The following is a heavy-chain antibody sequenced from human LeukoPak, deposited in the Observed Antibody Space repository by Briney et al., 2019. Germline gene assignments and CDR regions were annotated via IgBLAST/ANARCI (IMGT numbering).Heavy chain of an antibody. Sequence: VASVKVSCKASGYTFTSYYMHWVRQAPGQGLEWMGWINPNSGGTNYAQKFQGRVTMTRDTSISTAYMELSRLRSDDTAVYYCARCDSSGYPDYWGQGTLVTVSS. V-gene: IGHV1-2*02. CDR2: INPNSGGT. J-gene: IGHJ4*02. D-gene: IGHD3-22*01. CDR3: ARCDSSGYPDY. CDR1: GYTFTSYY.